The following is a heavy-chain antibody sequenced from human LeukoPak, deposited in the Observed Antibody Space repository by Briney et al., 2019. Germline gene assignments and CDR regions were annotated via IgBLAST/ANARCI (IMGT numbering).Heavy chain of an antibody. D-gene: IGHD6-13*01. CDR1: GFTFSGYW. V-gene: IGHV3-7*01. J-gene: IGHJ4*02. CDR2: IKRDGSEK. Sequence: PGGSLRLSCAASGFTFSGYWMTWVRQAPGKGLQWVANIKRDGSEKYYLDSVKGRFTISRDNARNSLYLQMNNLRAEDTGVYYCARPPNIAAAGQDWGQGTLVIVSS. CDR3: ARPPNIAAAGQD.